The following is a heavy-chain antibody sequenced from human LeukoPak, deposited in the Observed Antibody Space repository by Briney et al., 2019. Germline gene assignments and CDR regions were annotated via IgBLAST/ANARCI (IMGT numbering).Heavy chain of an antibody. CDR1: GGTFSSYA. CDR2: IVPIFGTA. CDR3: ARAESLYCSSTSCLNWFDP. D-gene: IGHD2-2*01. J-gene: IGHJ5*02. Sequence: VASVKVSCKASGGTFSSYAISWVRQAPGQGLEWMGGIVPIFGTANYAQKFQGRVTITADESTSTAYMELSSLRSEDTAVYYCARAESLYCSSTSCLNWFDPWGQGTLVTVSS. V-gene: IGHV1-69*13.